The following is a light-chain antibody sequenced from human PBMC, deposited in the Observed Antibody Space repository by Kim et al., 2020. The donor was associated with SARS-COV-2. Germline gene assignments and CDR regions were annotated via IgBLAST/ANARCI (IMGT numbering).Light chain of an antibody. V-gene: IGKV1-33*01. CDR2: DAS. CDR1: QDISKF. CDR3: QQYDNLPYT. Sequence: SASVGYRVNITCQASQDISKFLNWYQQKPGKAPKLLIYDASNLESGVPSRFSGSGSGTDFTFTVSSLQPEDIATYFCQQYDNLPYTFGQGTKLEI. J-gene: IGKJ2*01.